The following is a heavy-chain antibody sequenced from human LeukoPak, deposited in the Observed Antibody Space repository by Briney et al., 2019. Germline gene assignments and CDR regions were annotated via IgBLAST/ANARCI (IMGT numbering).Heavy chain of an antibody. Sequence: PGGSLRLSCAASGFTFSSYGMHWVRQAPGKGLEWVAFIRYDGSNKYYADSVKGRFTISRDNSKNTLYLQMNSLRAEDTAVYYCAKVGGLYSSSWYNWFDPWGQGTLVTVSS. D-gene: IGHD6-13*01. J-gene: IGHJ5*02. CDR3: AKVGGLYSSSWYNWFDP. CDR2: IRYDGSNK. V-gene: IGHV3-30*02. CDR1: GFTFSSYG.